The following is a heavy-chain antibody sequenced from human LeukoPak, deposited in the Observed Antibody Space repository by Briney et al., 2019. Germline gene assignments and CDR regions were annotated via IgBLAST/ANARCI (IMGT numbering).Heavy chain of an antibody. CDR2: ISSSGSHT. V-gene: IGHV3-21*06. Sequence: PGGSLSLSCATSGFTISSYSMSWVRQAPGKGLGWVACISSSGSHTYYADSMKGRFIISRDNAKNSMSLHINSLRVEDTAMYFCARGDVDYYDSSGSDAFYIWGQGTRVTVSS. CDR1: GFTISSYS. CDR3: ARGDVDYYDSSGSDAFYI. D-gene: IGHD3-22*01. J-gene: IGHJ3*02.